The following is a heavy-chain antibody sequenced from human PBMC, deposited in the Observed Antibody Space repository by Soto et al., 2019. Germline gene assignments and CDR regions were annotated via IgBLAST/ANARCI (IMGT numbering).Heavy chain of an antibody. V-gene: IGHV1-69*01. J-gene: IGHJ4*02. CDR3: ARAPILVSVTLHENYFDS. CDR2: IIPIFDTT. D-gene: IGHD2-21*02. CDR1: GGTFCNSG. Sequence: QLHLVQSGAEVKKPGSSLKVSCKASGGTFCNSGISWVRQARGQGLEWMGGIIPIFDTTNYAQKLQGRITIIADESTNTVYMELSNLRSADTGVYYCARAPILVSVTLHENYFDSWGQGTLVTVSS.